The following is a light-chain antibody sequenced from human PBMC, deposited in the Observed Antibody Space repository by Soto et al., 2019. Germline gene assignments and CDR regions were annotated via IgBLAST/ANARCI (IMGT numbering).Light chain of an antibody. CDR2: AAS. CDR1: QGISSY. Sequence: DFQMTQSPSTLSASVGARATIPCRASQGISSYLAWYQQKPGKAPKRLIYAASTLQSGVPSRFSGSGSGTEFTLTISSLQPEDFATYYCQQLNSYPLTFGGGTKV. V-gene: IGKV1-9*01. J-gene: IGKJ4*01. CDR3: QQLNSYPLT.